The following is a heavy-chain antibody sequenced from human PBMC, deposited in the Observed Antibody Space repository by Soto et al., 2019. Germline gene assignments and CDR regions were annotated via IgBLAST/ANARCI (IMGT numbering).Heavy chain of an antibody. Sequence: PXATLSLTCTVSGASSSGFYWSWIRKYSGKGLEWIGRIYATGTTDYNPSLKSRVMMSVDTSKKQFSLKLRSVTAADTAVYCCVRDGTKTLRDWFDPCGQGISVTVPS. CDR3: VRDGTKTLRDWFDP. V-gene: IGHV4-4*07. J-gene: IGHJ5*02. CDR1: GASSSGFY. CDR2: IYATGTT. D-gene: IGHD1-1*01.